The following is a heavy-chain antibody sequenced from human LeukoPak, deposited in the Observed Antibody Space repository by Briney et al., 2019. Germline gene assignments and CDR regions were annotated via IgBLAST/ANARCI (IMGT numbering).Heavy chain of an antibody. CDR2: IFSDGRT. CDR3: VRDSGSWYHLGY. CDR1: GFSVSSNY. D-gene: IGHD6-13*01. Sequence: GGSLRLSCAASGFSVSSNYMSWVRQPPGKGLEWVSLIFSDGRTFYADSVKGRFTISRDNSKNQLSLQMNSLRGEDTAMYYCVRDSGSWYHLGYWGQGTLVTVSS. J-gene: IGHJ4*02. V-gene: IGHV3-53*01.